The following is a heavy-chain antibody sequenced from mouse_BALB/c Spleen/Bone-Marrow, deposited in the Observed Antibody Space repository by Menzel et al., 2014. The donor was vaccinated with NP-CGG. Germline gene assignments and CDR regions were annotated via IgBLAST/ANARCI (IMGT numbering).Heavy chain of an antibody. J-gene: IGHJ3*01. D-gene: IGHD2-4*01. CDR3: ARHMIRGFAY. Sequence: DEQLVESGGGLVKPGGSLKLSCAASGFAFSSYDMSWVRQTPEKRLEWVAYISSGGGSTYYSDTVKGRFTISRDNAKNTLYLEMSSLKSEDTAMYYCARHMIRGFAYWGQGTLVTVSA. CDR2: ISSGGGST. V-gene: IGHV5-12-1*01. CDR1: GFAFSSYD.